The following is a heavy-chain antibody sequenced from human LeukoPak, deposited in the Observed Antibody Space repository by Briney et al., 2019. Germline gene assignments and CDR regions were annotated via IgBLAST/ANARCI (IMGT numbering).Heavy chain of an antibody. V-gene: IGHV1-2*02. Sequence: ASVKVSCKASGYTFTGYYMHWVRQAPGQGLEWMGWINPNSGGTNYAQKFQGRVTMTRDTSISTAYMELSRLRSEDTAVYYCARASNKVALTDHPNYFDYWGQGTLVTVSS. CDR3: ARASNKVALTDHPNYFDY. CDR2: INPNSGGT. D-gene: IGHD5-12*01. CDR1: GYTFTGYY. J-gene: IGHJ4*02.